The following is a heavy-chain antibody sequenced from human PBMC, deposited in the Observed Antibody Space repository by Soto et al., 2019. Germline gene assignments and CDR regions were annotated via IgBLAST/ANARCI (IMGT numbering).Heavy chain of an antibody. CDR3: ARGVRYYSSEKPANFDY. CDR1: GFTFSDYY. CDR2: ISVSSTYA. V-gene: IGHV3-11*05. D-gene: IGHD2-21*01. Sequence: QVQLLESGGGLVKPGGSLRLSCAASGFTFSDYYMSWIRQAPGKGLECVAYISVSSTYANYGDSVEGRFTISRDNAENSLCLQMNSLRADDTAVYYCARGVRYYSSEKPANFDYWGQGALVTVSS. J-gene: IGHJ4*02.